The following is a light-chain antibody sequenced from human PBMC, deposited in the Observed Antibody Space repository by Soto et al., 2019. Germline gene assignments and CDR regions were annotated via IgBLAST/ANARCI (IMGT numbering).Light chain of an antibody. Sequence: EILMTQSPATLSVSPGERATLSCRASQSLSRNLAWYQQKPGQAPRLLIYGASTRASGVPDRFSGSGSGTEFTLSISSLQSEDFAPYYCQHYNDWPPAFTFGPGTKVDL. CDR3: QHYNDWPPAFT. CDR1: QSLSRN. J-gene: IGKJ3*01. CDR2: GAS. V-gene: IGKV3-15*01.